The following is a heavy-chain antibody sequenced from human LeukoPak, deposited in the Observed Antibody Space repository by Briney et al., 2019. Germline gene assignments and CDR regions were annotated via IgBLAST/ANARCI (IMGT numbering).Heavy chain of an antibody. Sequence: SETLSLTCTVSGGSISSSSYYWGWIRQPPGKGLEWIGSIYYSGSTYYNPSLKSRVTISVDTSKNQFSLKLSSVTAADTAVYYCAREVATTIPDYYYYGMDVWGQGTTVTVSS. V-gene: IGHV4-39*07. J-gene: IGHJ6*02. CDR1: GGSISSSSYY. D-gene: IGHD5-12*01. CDR2: IYYSGST. CDR3: AREVATTIPDYYYYGMDV.